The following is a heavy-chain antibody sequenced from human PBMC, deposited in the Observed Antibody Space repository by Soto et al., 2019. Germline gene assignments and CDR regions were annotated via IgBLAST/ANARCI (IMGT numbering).Heavy chain of an antibody. CDR1: GFTFSSYG. CDR2: ISYDGSNK. J-gene: IGHJ3*02. D-gene: IGHD1-20*01. Sequence: QVQLVESGGGVVQPGRSLRLSCAASGFTFSSYGMHWVRQAPGKGLEWVAVISYDGSNKYYADSVKGRFTISRDNSKNTLYLQMNSLRAEDTAVYYCAKELYNWNRGHFDIWGQGTMVTVSS. V-gene: IGHV3-30*18. CDR3: AKELYNWNRGHFDI.